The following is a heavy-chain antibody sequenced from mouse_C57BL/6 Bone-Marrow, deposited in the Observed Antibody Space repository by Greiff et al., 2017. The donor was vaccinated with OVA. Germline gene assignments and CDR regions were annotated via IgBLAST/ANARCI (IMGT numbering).Heavy chain of an antibody. V-gene: IGHV5-17*01. CDR1: GFTFSDYG. CDR3: AKLGQWDFDV. Sequence: EVKLMESGGGLVKPGGSLKLSCAASGFTFSDYGMHWVRQAPEKGLEWVAYISSGSSTIYYADTVKGRFTISSDKAKNTLFLQMTSLRSDYTAMYYCAKLGQWDFDVWGTGTTVTVSS. J-gene: IGHJ1*03. D-gene: IGHD4-1*01. CDR2: ISSGSSTI.